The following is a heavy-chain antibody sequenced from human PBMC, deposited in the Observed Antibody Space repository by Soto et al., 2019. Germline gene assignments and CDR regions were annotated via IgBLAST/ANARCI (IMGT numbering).Heavy chain of an antibody. CDR3: ARDRSGYYYYYLDV. J-gene: IGHJ6*03. CDR1: GFSFDDYG. CDR2: INWNGGST. Sequence: PGGSLRLSCAASGFSFDDYGMSWVRPAPGKGLEWVSGINWNGGSTGYADSVKGRFTISRDNAKNSLYLQMNSLRAEDTALYHCARDRSGYYYYYLDVWGKGTTVTVSS. D-gene: IGHD3-3*01. V-gene: IGHV3-20*01.